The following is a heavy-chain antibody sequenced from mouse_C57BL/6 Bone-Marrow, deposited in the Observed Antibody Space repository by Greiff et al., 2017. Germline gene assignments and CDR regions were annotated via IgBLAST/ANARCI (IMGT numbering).Heavy chain of an antibody. D-gene: IGHD2-4*01. V-gene: IGHV1-69*01. CDR2: LDPSDSYT. Sequence: QVHVKQPGAELVMPGASVKLSCKASGYTFTSYWMHWVKQRPGQGLEWIGELDPSDSYTNYNQKFKGKSTLTVEKSSSTAYMPLSSLTSEDSAVYYCARSRYDYDGAWFAYWGQGTLVTVSA. CDR1: GYTFTSYW. J-gene: IGHJ3*01. CDR3: ARSRYDYDGAWFAY.